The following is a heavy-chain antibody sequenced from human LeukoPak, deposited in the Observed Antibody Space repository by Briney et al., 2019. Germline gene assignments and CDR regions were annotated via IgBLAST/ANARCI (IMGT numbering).Heavy chain of an antibody. V-gene: IGHV3-7*03. D-gene: IGHD2-2*01. CDR2: INQDGSEK. CDR3: AKTTSVVPAAMEYYYYYGMDV. CDR1: GFTFSSYW. Sequence: SGGSLRLSCAASGFTFSSYWMTWVRQAPGKGLEWVANINQDGSEKYYVDSVKGRFTISRDNAKRSVYLQMNSLRAEDTAVYYCAKTTSVVPAAMEYYYYYGMDVWGQGTTVTVSS. J-gene: IGHJ6*02.